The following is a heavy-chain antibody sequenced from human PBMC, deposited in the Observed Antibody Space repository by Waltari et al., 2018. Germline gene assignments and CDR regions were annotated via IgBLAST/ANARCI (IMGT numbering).Heavy chain of an antibody. CDR1: GGSISSSSYY. Sequence: QLQLQESGPGLVKPSETLSLTCTVSGGSISSSSYYWGWIRQPPGKGLEWIGSIQYSGSTDDTPPRESRVTISVDTSKNQFSLKLSSVTAADTAGYYCARERATADYYGMDVWGQGTTVTVSS. CDR3: ARERATADYYGMDV. J-gene: IGHJ6*02. CDR2: IQYSGST. V-gene: IGHV4-39*07.